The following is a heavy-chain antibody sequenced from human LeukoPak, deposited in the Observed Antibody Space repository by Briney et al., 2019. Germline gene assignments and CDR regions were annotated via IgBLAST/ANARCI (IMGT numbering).Heavy chain of an antibody. CDR1: GFPLTGTY. J-gene: IGHJ4*02. V-gene: IGHV3-53*01. Sequence: GGSLRLSFAASGFPLTGTYMSWVRQAAGKGWEWVSTIFDAGRTTYGDSVKGRFTVSRDTYKNTLFLQMKSLRADDTAVYYCAGATKWLAHDFWGQGTLVTVSS. D-gene: IGHD6-19*01. CDR2: IFDAGRT. CDR3: AGATKWLAHDF.